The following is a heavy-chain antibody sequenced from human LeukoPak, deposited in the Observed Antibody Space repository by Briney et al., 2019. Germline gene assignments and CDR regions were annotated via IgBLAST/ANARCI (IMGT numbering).Heavy chain of an antibody. CDR1: GFRFSDFT. Sequence: GGSLRLSCAASGFRFSDFTMTWVRQAPGKGPEWVSAIGGRGGSTYYADSLGGRFTISRDNAKNSLYLQMNSLRAEDTAVYYCARDLRYSYGHDYWGQGTLVTVSS. V-gene: IGHV3-21*01. J-gene: IGHJ4*02. D-gene: IGHD5-18*01. CDR3: ARDLRYSYGHDY. CDR2: IGGRGGST.